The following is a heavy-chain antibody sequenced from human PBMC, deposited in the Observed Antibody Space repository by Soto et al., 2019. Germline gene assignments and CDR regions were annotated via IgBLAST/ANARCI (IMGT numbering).Heavy chain of an antibody. CDR1: GFIFSNYE. D-gene: IGHD3-3*01. V-gene: IGHV3-48*02. CDR2: ISGSSHTI. J-gene: IGHJ4*02. Sequence: GGSLRLSCTASGFIFSNYEMNWVRQAPGKGLEWVAYISGSSHTIYYADSVKGRFTISRDNAKNSLYLQMNSLRDEDTAVYYCARPQTYDFWRAFDSWGQGTLVTV. CDR3: ARPQTYDFWRAFDS.